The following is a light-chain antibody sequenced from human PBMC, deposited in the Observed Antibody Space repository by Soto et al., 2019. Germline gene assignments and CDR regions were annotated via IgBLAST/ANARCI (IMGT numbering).Light chain of an antibody. J-gene: IGKJ2*02. CDR1: QDIKNY. CDR3: QHYDSVPCT. Sequence: DIQLTQSPSSVSASVGDRVTITCQASQDIKNYLIWYQQKPGKAPNLLIYDASTLGTGVSSRFSGSGSGTDFSFTITNLQPEDIATYFCQHYDSVPCTFGQGNRLEIK. V-gene: IGKV1-33*01. CDR2: DAS.